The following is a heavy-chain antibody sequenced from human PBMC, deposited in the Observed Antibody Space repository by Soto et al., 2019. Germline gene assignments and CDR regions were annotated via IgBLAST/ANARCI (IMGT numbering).Heavy chain of an antibody. CDR3: ASQPLIYSSSSPVYYFDY. CDR2: IYYSGST. Sequence: SETLSLTCTVSGGSISSSSYYWGWIRQPPGKGLEWIGSIYYSGSTYYNPSLKSRVTISVDTSKNQFSLKLSSVTAADTAVYYCASQPLIYSSSSPVYYFDYWGQGTLVTVSS. V-gene: IGHV4-39*01. CDR1: GGSISSSSYY. D-gene: IGHD6-6*01. J-gene: IGHJ4*02.